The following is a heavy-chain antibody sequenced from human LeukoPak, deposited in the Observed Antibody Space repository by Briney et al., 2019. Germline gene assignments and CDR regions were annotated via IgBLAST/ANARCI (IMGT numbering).Heavy chain of an antibody. CDR3: ARDYDGADAFDI. CDR2: IYYSGST. V-gene: IGHV4-59*01. J-gene: IGHJ3*02. Sequence: SETLSLTCTVSGGSISSYYWSWIRQPPGKGLEWIGYIYYSGSTNYNPSLKSRVTISVDTSENQFSLKLSSVTAADTAVYYCARDYDGADAFDIWGQGTMVTVSS. CDR1: GGSISSYY. D-gene: IGHD3-16*01.